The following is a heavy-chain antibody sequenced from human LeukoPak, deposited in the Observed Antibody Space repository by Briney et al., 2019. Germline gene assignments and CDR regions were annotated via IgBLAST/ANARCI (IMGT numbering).Heavy chain of an antibody. CDR3: ARPLDTTFFNAFDI. Sequence: SETLSLTCTVSGYSISSGYDWGWIRQPPGKGLEWIGSIYYRRTTYYNPSLKGRVTISIDTSKNQFSLKLTSVTAADTAVYYCARPLDTTFFNAFDIWGQGTMVTVSS. J-gene: IGHJ3*02. V-gene: IGHV4-38-2*02. CDR1: GYSISSGYD. CDR2: IYYRRTT. D-gene: IGHD2/OR15-2a*01.